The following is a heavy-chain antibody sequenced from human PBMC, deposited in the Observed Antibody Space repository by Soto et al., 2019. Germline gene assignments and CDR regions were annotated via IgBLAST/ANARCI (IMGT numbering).Heavy chain of an antibody. CDR1: RYTVSSSF. Sequence: ASVKVSCKAFRYTVSSSFMHWVLQAPGQGLEWMGWINPYSRGADYAQSFQGRVTMTRDTSISTVYMELSRLRFDDTAVYYCARVIRGAYYNSPLDTGGQRTVVTGSS. D-gene: IGHD3-10*01. J-gene: IGHJ5*02. V-gene: IGHV1-2*02. CDR3: ARVIRGAYYNSPLDT. CDR2: INPYSRGA.